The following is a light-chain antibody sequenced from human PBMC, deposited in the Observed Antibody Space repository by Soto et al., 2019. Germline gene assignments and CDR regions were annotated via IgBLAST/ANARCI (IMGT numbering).Light chain of an antibody. CDR2: EVS. J-gene: IGLJ1*01. Sequence: QSALTQPASVSGSPGQSITISYTGTSSDVGGYDFVSWYQHHPGKAPKLMIYEVSTRPSGVSNRFSGSKSGNTASLTISGLQAEDEADYYCSSYTSDWGVFGTGTKLTVL. V-gene: IGLV2-14*01. CDR1: SSDVGGYDF. CDR3: SSYTSDWGV.